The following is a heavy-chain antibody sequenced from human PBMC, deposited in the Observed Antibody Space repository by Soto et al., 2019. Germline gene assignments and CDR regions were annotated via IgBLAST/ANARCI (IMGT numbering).Heavy chain of an antibody. J-gene: IGHJ4*02. CDR2: ISAYNANT. V-gene: IGHV1-18*01. Sequence: ASLKLYCKASGYTFTSYGISWVRQAPGQGLEWMGWISAYNANTNYAQKLQGRVTMTTDTSTSTSYMELRSLRSDDTAVYFCARDRLGATGAYWGQGTLVTVSS. D-gene: IGHD1-26*01. CDR3: ARDRLGATGAY. CDR1: GYTFTSYG.